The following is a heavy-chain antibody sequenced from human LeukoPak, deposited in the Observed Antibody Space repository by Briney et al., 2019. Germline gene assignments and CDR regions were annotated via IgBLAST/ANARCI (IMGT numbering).Heavy chain of an antibody. D-gene: IGHD6-13*01. CDR3: TTERGNASWSDSYFAN. V-gene: IGHV3-15*01. CDR2: IKSKTDGGAT. CDR1: GFTFTNAW. Sequence: SLRLALAAAGFTFTNAWMSSGRQAPGKGREWGGRIKSKTDGGATDYAAPVKGRFTISRDDSREKLYLQMSSLKEEDNAVYYCTTERGNASWSDSYFANWGEGLLVTVAS. J-gene: IGHJ4*02.